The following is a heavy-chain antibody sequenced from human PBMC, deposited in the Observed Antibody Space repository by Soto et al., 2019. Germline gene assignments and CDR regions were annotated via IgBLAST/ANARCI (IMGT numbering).Heavy chain of an antibody. J-gene: IGHJ3*02. CDR2: IIPIFGTA. D-gene: IGHD4-17*01. CDR1: GGTFSSYA. Sequence: QVQLVQSGAEVKKPGSSVKVSCKASGGTFSSYAISWVRQAPGQGLEWMGGIIPIFGTANYAQKFQGRVTITADESTSTAYMERSSLGSAATAVYYCAGQRGYGGNGAFDIWGQGTMVTVSS. V-gene: IGHV1-69*12. CDR3: AGQRGYGGNGAFDI.